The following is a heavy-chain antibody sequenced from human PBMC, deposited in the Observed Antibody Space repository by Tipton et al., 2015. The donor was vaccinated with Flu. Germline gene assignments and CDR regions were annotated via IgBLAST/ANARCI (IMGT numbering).Heavy chain of an antibody. CDR1: GFSFSTYG. D-gene: IGHD2-21*02. Sequence: SLRLSCAGSGFSFSTYGMHRVRQTPGKGLEWVGVISYDGSKKYYGDSVKGRLTISRDNSKNTLYLQMNSLRAEDTAVYYCAKDQGAADCYSGLCGPAPDYWGQGTLVTVSS. CDR2: ISYDGSKK. J-gene: IGHJ4*02. V-gene: IGHV3-30*18. CDR3: AKDQGAADCYSGLCGPAPDY.